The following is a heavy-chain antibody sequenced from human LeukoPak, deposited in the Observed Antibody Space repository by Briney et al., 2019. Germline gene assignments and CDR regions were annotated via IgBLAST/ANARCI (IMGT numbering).Heavy chain of an antibody. CDR3: ARGRAYYDILTGFPYYYYYGMDV. CDR1: GGSISSYY. Sequence: SETLSLTCTVSGGSISSYYWSWIRQPPGKGLEWIGYIYYSGSTNYNPSLKSRVTISVDTSKNQFSLKLSSVTAADTAVYYCARGRAYYDILTGFPYYYYYGMDVWGQGTTVSVPS. J-gene: IGHJ6*02. CDR2: IYYSGST. D-gene: IGHD3-9*01. V-gene: IGHV4-59*01.